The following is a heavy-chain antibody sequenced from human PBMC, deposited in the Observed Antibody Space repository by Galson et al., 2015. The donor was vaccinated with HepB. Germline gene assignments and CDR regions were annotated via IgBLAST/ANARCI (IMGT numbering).Heavy chain of an antibody. D-gene: IGHD6-13*01. CDR2: IYPGDSDT. CDR1: GYSFTSYW. Sequence: SGAEVKKPGESLKISCKGSGYSFTSYWIGWVRQMPGKGLEWMGIIYPGDSDTRYSPSFQGQVTISADKSISTAYLQWSSLKASDTAMYYCARRFSVIAAAGEPYYAFDIWGQGTMVTVSS. J-gene: IGHJ3*02. CDR3: ARRFSVIAAAGEPYYAFDI. V-gene: IGHV5-51*03.